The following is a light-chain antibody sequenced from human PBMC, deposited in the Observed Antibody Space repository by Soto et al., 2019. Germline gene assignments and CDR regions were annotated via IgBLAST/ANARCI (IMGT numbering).Light chain of an antibody. Sequence: QSALTQPASVSGSPVQSITISCTGTSSDVGGYNYVSWYHQHPGKAPKLMIYDVSNRPSGVSNRFSGSKSGNTASLTISGLQAEDEADYYCSSYTSSSDVVFGGGTKLTVL. J-gene: IGLJ2*01. CDR3: SSYTSSSDVV. CDR2: DVS. CDR1: SSDVGGYNY. V-gene: IGLV2-14*01.